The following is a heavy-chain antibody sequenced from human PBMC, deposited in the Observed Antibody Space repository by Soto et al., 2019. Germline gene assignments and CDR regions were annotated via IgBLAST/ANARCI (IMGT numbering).Heavy chain of an antibody. CDR1: GGTFNSHT. V-gene: IGHV1-69*12. Sequence: QVQLVQSGAEVKKPGSSVKVSCRASGGTFNSHTISWVRQAPGQGLEWMGGIMPMFGVTNYARKFQGRLTMTANESTTTPYMELTSLTSDDTAVYYCAGEGVTSSMSLPWMGYHYYGLDVWGQGTTVIVSS. J-gene: IGHJ6*02. D-gene: IGHD2-2*01. CDR2: IMPMFGVT. CDR3: AGEGVTSSMSLPWMGYHYYGLDV.